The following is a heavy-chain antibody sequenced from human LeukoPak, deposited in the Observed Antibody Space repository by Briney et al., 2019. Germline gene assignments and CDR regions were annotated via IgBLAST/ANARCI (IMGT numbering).Heavy chain of an antibody. CDR1: GFTFSSYA. J-gene: IGHJ6*03. CDR3: ARGVSHYYYMDV. CDR2: ISSNGGST. Sequence: GGSLRLSCAASGFTFSSYAMHWVRQAPGKGLEYVSAISSNGGSTYYANSVKGRFTISRDNSKNTLYLQMGSLRDEDMAVYYCARGVSHYYYMDVWGKGTTVTVSS. D-gene: IGHD3-10*01. V-gene: IGHV3-64*01.